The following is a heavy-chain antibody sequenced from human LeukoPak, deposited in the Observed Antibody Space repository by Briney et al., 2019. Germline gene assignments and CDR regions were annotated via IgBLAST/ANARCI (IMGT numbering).Heavy chain of an antibody. V-gene: IGHV2-5*01. CDR1: GFSLSTRGVG. CDR3: AHSPQRTPLLWWSRTYYFDY. Sequence: SGPTLLNPTPTLTLTCTFSGFSLSTRGVGVGWIRQPPAKALEWLALIYWNDDKRYSPSLKSRLTITKDTSKNQVVLTMTNMDPVDTATYYCAHSPQRTPLLWWSRTYYFDYWGQGALVTVSA. D-gene: IGHD2-21*01. CDR2: IYWNDDK. J-gene: IGHJ4*02.